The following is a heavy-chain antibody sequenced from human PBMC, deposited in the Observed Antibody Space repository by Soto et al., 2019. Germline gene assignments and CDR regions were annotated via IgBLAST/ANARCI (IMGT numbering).Heavy chain of an antibody. D-gene: IGHD1-7*01. V-gene: IGHV3-7*01. J-gene: IGHJ6*02. CDR2: IKQDGSEK. CDR1: GFTCSSYW. Sequence: PGGSLRLSCAASGFTCSSYWMSWVRQAPGKGLEWVANIKQDGSEKYYVDSVKGRFTISRDNAKNSLYLQMNSLRAEDTAVYYCARSKGAGTKRGYGMDVWGQGTTVTVSS. CDR3: ARSKGAGTKRGYGMDV.